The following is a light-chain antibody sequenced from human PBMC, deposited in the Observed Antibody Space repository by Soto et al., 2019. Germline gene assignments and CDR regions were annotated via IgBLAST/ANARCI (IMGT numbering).Light chain of an antibody. Sequence: QSALTQPASVSGSPGQSITISCTGTSSDVGGYNYVSWYQQLPGKAPKLMIYDVSNRPSGVSNRFSGSKSGNTASLTISGLQPEDEADYYCSSYTSSSTLVVFGGGTKVTVL. CDR3: SSYTSSSTLVV. CDR2: DVS. V-gene: IGLV2-14*01. CDR1: SSDVGGYNY. J-gene: IGLJ2*01.